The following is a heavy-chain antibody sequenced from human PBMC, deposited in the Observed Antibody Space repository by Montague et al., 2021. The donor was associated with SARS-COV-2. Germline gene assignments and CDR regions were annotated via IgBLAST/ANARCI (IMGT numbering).Heavy chain of an antibody. J-gene: IGHJ4*02. D-gene: IGHD6-13*01. CDR3: ARMYVPAHGTSAASYSDY. CDR2: ISYSGXT. V-gene: IGHV4-31*03. Sequence: TLSLTCTVSGGSISSDDSYWTWIRQHPGKGLEWIGYISYSGXTSYXXXXKXRLTISADTSDNQFSLKLTSMTAADTAVYHCARMYVPAHGTSAASYSDYWGRGTLVTVSS. CDR1: GGSISSDDSY.